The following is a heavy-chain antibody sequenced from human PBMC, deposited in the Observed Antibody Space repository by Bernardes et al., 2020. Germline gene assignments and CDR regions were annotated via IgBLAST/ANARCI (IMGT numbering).Heavy chain of an antibody. CDR2: IYTSGST. V-gene: IGHV4-4*07. D-gene: IGHD6-19*01. CDR1: GGSISSYY. Sequence: SETLSLTCTVSGGSISSYYWSWIRQPAGKGLEWIGRIYTSGSTNYNPSLKSRVTMSVDTSKNQVSLKLSSVTAADTAVYYCARDHGQWLVPDWFDPWGQGTLVTVSS. J-gene: IGHJ5*02. CDR3: ARDHGQWLVPDWFDP.